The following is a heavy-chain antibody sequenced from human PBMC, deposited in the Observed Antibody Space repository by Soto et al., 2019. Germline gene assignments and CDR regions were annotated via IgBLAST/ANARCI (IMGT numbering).Heavy chain of an antibody. V-gene: IGHV4-4*07. D-gene: IGHD1-26*01. CDR1: GGSISSYY. CDR2: IYTSGST. J-gene: IGHJ5*02. CDR3: ARGGVWYTERLLTAPFDP. Sequence: SETLSLTCTVSGGSISSYYLSWIRQPAGKGLEWIGRIYTSGSTNYNPSLKSRVTMTTDTSTSTAYMELRSLRSDDTAVYYCARGGVWYTERLLTAPFDPWGQGTLVTVSS.